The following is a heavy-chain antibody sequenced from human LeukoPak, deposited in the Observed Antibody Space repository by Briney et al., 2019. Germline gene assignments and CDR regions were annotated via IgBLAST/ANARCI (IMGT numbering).Heavy chain of an antibody. Sequence: PSETLSLTCTVSGGSISSGDYYWSWIRQPPGKGLEWIGYIYYSGSTYYNPSLKSRVTISVDMSKNQFSLKLSSVTAADTAVYYCARAPILQLTPDYWGQGTLVTVSS. CDR2: IYYSGST. CDR3: ARAPILQLTPDY. D-gene: IGHD6-13*01. CDR1: GGSISSGDYY. J-gene: IGHJ4*02. V-gene: IGHV4-30-4*01.